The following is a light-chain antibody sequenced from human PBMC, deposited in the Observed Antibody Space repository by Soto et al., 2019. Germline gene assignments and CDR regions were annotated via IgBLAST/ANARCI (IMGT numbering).Light chain of an antibody. CDR2: GNN. CDR1: SSNIGTNY. V-gene: IGLV1-47*01. J-gene: IGLJ2*01. Sequence: QSVLTQPPSASGTPGQRVTISCSGSSSNIGTNYVYWYQQVPGTAPKLLISGNNQRPSGVPDRFSGSKSDTSASLVISGLRSEDEAAYYCATKDDSLTGHVVFGGGTQLTVL. CDR3: ATKDDSLTGHVV.